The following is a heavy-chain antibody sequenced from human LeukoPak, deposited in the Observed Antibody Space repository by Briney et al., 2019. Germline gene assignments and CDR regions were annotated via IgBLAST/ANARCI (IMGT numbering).Heavy chain of an antibody. V-gene: IGHV1-2*02. CDR3: ARGPLRVDTAMVSGLGDY. Sequence: GASVKVSCKASGYTFTGYYMHWVRQAPGQGLEWMGWINPNSGGTNYAQKFQGRVTMTRDTSISTAYMELSRLRSDDTAVYYCARGPLRVDTAMVSGLGDYRGQGTLVIVSS. CDR2: INPNSGGT. CDR1: GYTFTGYY. D-gene: IGHD5-18*01. J-gene: IGHJ4*02.